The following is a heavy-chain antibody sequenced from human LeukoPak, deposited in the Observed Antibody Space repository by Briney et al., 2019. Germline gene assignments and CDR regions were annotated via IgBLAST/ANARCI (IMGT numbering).Heavy chain of an antibody. D-gene: IGHD2-2*01. J-gene: IGHJ4*02. CDR2: IWYDGSNK. CDR3: ARGHGEYCSSTSCYFGY. CDR1: GFTFSSYG. V-gene: IGHV3-33*01. Sequence: GGSLRLSCAASGFTFSSYGMHWVRQAPGKGLEWVAVIWYDGSNKYYADSVKGRFTISRDNSKNTLYLQMNSLRAEDTAVYYCARGHGEYCSSTSCYFGYWGREPWSPSPQ.